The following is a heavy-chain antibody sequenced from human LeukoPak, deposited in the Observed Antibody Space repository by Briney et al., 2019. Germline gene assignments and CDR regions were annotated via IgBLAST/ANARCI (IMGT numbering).Heavy chain of an antibody. CDR1: GFTFSTYW. V-gene: IGHV3-74*01. CDR3: ARDRWELLEFDY. Sequence: PGGSLRLSCAAPGFTFSTYWMHWVRQVPGKGLVWISRINGDTSGTSYAESVKGRFTISRDNAKNTVYLQMNSLRVDDTAVYYCARDRWELLEFDYWGQGVLVTVSS. J-gene: IGHJ4*02. CDR2: INGDTSGT. D-gene: IGHD1-26*01.